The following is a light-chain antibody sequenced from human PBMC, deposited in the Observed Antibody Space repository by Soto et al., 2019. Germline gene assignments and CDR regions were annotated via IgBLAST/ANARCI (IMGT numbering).Light chain of an antibody. CDR1: SSDVGGYNY. CDR3: SSHTTSNTRQIV. J-gene: IGLJ1*01. Sequence: QSVLTQPASVSGSPGQSITISCTGTSSDVGGYNYVSWYQHHPGKAPKLMIFDVSNRPSGVSNRFSGSKSGNTASLTISGLQPEDEADYYCSSHTTSNTRQIVCGTGTKVTVL. V-gene: IGLV2-14*03. CDR2: DVS.